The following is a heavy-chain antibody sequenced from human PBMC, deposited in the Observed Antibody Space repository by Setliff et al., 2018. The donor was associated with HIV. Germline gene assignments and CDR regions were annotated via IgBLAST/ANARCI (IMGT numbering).Heavy chain of an antibody. D-gene: IGHD3-22*01. CDR3: ARVSYYDSSGYYDYWYFDL. Sequence: ASVKVSCKASGYSFTTFGVTWVRQAPGQGLEWMGWMNPNSGNTGYTQKFQGRVTITADESTSTAYMELSSLRSDDTAVYFCARVSYYDSSGYYDYWYFDLWGRGTLVTVSS. CDR1: GYSFTTFG. V-gene: IGHV1-8*03. CDR2: MNPNSGNT. J-gene: IGHJ2*01.